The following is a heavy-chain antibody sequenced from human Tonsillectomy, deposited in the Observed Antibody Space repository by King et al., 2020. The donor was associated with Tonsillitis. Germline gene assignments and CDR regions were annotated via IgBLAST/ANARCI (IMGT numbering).Heavy chain of an antibody. V-gene: IGHV3-23*04. J-gene: IGHJ4*02. D-gene: IGHD4-23*01. CDR3: AKDLDYGGNSYFDY. Sequence: VQLVESGGGLVQPGGSLRLSCAASGFTFSSYAMSWVRQAPGKGLEWVSSISGSGGSTFYADSVKGRFTISRDNSKNTPYLQMNSLRAEDTAVYYCAKDLDYGGNSYFDYWGQGTLVTVSS. CDR1: GFTFSSYA. CDR2: ISGSGGST.